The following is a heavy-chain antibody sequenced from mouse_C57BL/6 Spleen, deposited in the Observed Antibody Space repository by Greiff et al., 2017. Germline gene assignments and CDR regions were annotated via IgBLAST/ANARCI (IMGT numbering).Heavy chain of an antibody. V-gene: IGHV1-26*01. D-gene: IGHD2-2*01. CDR3: ARGGYARMDY. J-gene: IGHJ4*01. CDR2: INPNNGGT. Sequence: VQLQQSGPELVKPGASVKISCKASGYTFTDYYMNWVKQSHGKSLEWIGDINPNNGGTSYNQKFKGKATLTVDKSSSTAYMELRSLTSEDSAVYYCARGGYARMDYWGQGTSVTVSS. CDR1: GYTFTDYY.